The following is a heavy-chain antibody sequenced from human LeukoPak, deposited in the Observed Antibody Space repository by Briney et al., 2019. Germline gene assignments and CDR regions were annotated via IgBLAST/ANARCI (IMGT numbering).Heavy chain of an antibody. J-gene: IGHJ5*02. V-gene: IGHV4-30-2*01. D-gene: IGHD2-2*01. CDR3: ARGYQVVVVPAARGSKWFDP. Sequence: SETLSLTCTVSGGSISSGGYYWSWIRQPPGKGLEWIGYIYHSGSTYYNPSLKSRVTISVDRSKNQFSLKLSSVTAADTAVYYCARGYQVVVVPAARGSKWFDPWGQGTLVTVSS. CDR2: IYHSGST. CDR1: GGSISSGGYY.